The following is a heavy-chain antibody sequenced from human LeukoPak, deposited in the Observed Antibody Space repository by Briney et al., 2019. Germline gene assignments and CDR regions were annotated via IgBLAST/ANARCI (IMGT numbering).Heavy chain of an antibody. J-gene: IGHJ3*02. CDR2: ISAYNGNT. D-gene: IGHD6-19*01. Sequence: GASVKVSCKPSGYTFTNYAISWVRQAPGQGLEWMGWISAYNGNTNYAQKVQDRVTMTTDTSTSTAYMELRSLRSDDTAVYYCARDRWSSGNNAFDIWGQGTMVTVSS. CDR3: ARDRWSSGNNAFDI. CDR1: GYTFTNYA. V-gene: IGHV1-18*01.